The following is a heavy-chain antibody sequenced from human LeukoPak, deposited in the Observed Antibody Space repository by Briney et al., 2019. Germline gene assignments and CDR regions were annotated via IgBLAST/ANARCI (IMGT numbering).Heavy chain of an antibody. D-gene: IGHD3-22*01. CDR2: IYYSGST. CDR1: GGSISSGGYY. Sequence: PSETLSLTCTVSGGSISSGGYYWSWIRQHPGKGLEWIGYIYYSGSTYYNPSLKSRVTISVDTSKNQFSLKLSSVTAADTAVYCCARDSSGYYYLDYWGQGTLVTVSS. CDR3: ARDSSGYYYLDY. V-gene: IGHV4-31*03. J-gene: IGHJ4*02.